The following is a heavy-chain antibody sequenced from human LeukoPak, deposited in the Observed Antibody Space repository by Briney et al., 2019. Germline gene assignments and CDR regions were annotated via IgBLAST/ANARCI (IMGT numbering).Heavy chain of an antibody. CDR3: AKDREPLSTYYDFWSRTSDPDY. V-gene: IGHV3-23*01. CDR2: ISGSGGST. D-gene: IGHD3-3*01. CDR1: GFTFSSYA. Sequence: PGGSLRLSCAASGFTFSSYAMSWVRQAPGKGLEWVSAISGSGGSTYYADSVKGRFTISRDNSKNTLYLQMNSLRAEDTAVYYCAKDREPLSTYYDFWSRTSDPDYWGQGTLVTVSS. J-gene: IGHJ4*02.